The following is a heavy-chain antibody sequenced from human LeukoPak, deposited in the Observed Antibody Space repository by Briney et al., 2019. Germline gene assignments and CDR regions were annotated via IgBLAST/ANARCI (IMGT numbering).Heavy chain of an antibody. CDR2: ISYAGGTQ. D-gene: IGHD3-10*01. J-gene: IGHJ5*02. Sequence: GSLRLSCAASGVTLRPYGMHWVRQAPGKGLEWVAVISYAGGTQHYADSVKGRFIISRDNPRNTLYLQMNILRTEDTAVYYCAKEGTPQVSTWYDLWGQGTHVIVSS. CDR1: GVTLRPYG. CDR3: AKEGTPQVSTWYDL. V-gene: IGHV3-30*18.